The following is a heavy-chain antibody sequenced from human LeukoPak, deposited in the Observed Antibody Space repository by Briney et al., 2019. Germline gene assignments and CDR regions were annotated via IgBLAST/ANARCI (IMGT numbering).Heavy chain of an antibody. CDR2: INHSGST. V-gene: IGHV4-34*01. J-gene: IGHJ5*02. CDR3: ARGNQWLVT. Sequence: SETLSLTCAVYGGSFSGYYWSWIRQPPGKGLEWIGEINHSGSTNYNPSLKSRVTISVDTSKNQFSLKLSSVTAADTAVYYCARGNQWLVTWGQGTLVTVSS. D-gene: IGHD6-19*01. CDR1: GGSFSGYY.